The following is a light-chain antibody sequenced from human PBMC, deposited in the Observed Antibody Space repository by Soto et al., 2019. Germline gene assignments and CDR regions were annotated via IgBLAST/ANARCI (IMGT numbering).Light chain of an antibody. CDR1: SSDVGSYNL. V-gene: IGLV2-23*02. Sequence: QSVLTQPASVSGSPGQSITISCTGTSSDVGSYNLVSWYQQHPGKAPKLMIYEVSKRPSGVSNRFSGSKSGNTASLTISGLQAEDESDYYCSTYAGSSTLYVSGTG. CDR3: STYAGSSTLYV. J-gene: IGLJ1*01. CDR2: EVS.